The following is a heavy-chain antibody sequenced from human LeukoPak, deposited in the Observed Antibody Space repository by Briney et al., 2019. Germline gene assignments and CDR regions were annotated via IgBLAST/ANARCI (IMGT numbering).Heavy chain of an antibody. J-gene: IGHJ4*02. Sequence: SETLSLTCTVSGYSISSGYYWGWIRQPPGKGLEWIGSGSTYYNPSLKSRVTISVDKSKNQFSLKLSSVTAADTAVYYCARDRNGYKSFDYWGQGTLVTVSS. CDR1: GYSISSGYY. CDR3: ARDRNGYKSFDY. V-gene: IGHV4-38-2*02. CDR2: SGST. D-gene: IGHD5-24*01.